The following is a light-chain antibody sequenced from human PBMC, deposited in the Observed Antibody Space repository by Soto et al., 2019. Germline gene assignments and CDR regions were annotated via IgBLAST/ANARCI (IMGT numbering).Light chain of an antibody. J-gene: IGKJ1*01. Sequence: EIVLTQSPGNLSLSPGERATLSCRASQSVTSNFLAWYQQKPGQAPRLLIYGASSRATGIPDRFSGSGSGTDFTLSISRLEPEDFAVYYCQQYGTSSQTFGQGTKVEIK. CDR1: QSVTSNF. CDR2: GAS. CDR3: QQYGTSSQT. V-gene: IGKV3-20*01.